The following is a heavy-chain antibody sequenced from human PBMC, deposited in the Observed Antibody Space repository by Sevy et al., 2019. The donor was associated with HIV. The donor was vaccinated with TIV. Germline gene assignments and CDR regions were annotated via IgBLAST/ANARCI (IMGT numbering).Heavy chain of an antibody. J-gene: IGHJ4*02. CDR2: IKSQTDGGTT. D-gene: IGHD5-12*01. CDR3: TTDLRRDGYNFRGY. Sequence: GGSLRLSCAASGFTFSNAWMSWVRQAPGKGLEWVGRIKSQTDGGTTDYAAPVKGRFTISRNDSKNTLYLQMNSLKTEDTAVYYCTTDLRRDGYNFRGYWGQGTLVTVSS. CDR1: GFTFSNAW. V-gene: IGHV3-15*01.